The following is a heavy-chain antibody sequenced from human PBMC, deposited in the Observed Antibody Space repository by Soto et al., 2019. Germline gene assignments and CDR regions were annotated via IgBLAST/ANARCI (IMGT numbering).Heavy chain of an antibody. Sequence: SSVKDSCKASGCTFSSYAISRVRQAPGQGLEWMGGIIPIFGTANYAQKIQGRVTITADESTSTAYMELSSLRSEDTAVFYCASVFVVVPAARILYYYGMHVWGQGTTVTVSS. D-gene: IGHD2-2*01. CDR3: ASVFVVVPAARILYYYGMHV. CDR2: IIPIFGTA. J-gene: IGHJ6*02. V-gene: IGHV1-69*13. CDR1: GCTFSSYA.